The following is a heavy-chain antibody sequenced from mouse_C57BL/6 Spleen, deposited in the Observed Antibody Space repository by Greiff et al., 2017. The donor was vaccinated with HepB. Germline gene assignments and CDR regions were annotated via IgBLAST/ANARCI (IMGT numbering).Heavy chain of an antibody. CDR2: IDPSDSYT. CDR1: GYTFTSYW. Sequence: QVQLQQPGTELVKPGASVKLSCKASGYTFTSYWMHWVKQRPGQGLEWIGEIDPSDSYTNYNQKFKGKATLTVDTSSSTAYMQLSSLTSEDSAVYYCARNRGYEGSYYYAMDYWGQGTSVTVSS. V-gene: IGHV1-50*01. D-gene: IGHD3-1*01. CDR3: ARNRGYEGSYYYAMDY. J-gene: IGHJ4*01.